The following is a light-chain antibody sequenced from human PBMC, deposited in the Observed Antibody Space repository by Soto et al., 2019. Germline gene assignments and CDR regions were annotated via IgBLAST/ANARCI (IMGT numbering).Light chain of an antibody. Sequence: QSALTQPASVSGSPGQSITISCTGTSSDVGSYNFVSWYQQYPGKVPKLMIYEGTKRPSGVSNRFSGSKSGNTASLTISGLQAEDEADYYCAAWDASLNGRVFGGGTKLTVL. CDR3: AAWDASLNGRV. CDR2: EGT. CDR1: SSDVGSYNF. J-gene: IGLJ3*02. V-gene: IGLV2-23*01.